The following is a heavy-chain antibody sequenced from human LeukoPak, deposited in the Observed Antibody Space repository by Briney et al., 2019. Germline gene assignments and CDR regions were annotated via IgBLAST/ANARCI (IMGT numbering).Heavy chain of an antibody. D-gene: IGHD2-21*01. Sequence: SVKVSCKASGGTFSSYAISWVRQAPGQGLEWMGGIIPIFGTANYAQKFQGRVTITTDESTSTAYMELSSLRSEDTAIYYCAKQPYNYYYLDVWGKGTTVTVSS. CDR2: IIPIFGTA. CDR1: GGTFSSYA. J-gene: IGHJ6*03. V-gene: IGHV1-69*05. CDR3: AKQPYNYYYLDV.